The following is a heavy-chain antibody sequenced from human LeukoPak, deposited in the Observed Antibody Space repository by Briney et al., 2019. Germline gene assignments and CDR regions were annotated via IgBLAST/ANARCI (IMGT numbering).Heavy chain of an antibody. CDR3: AKPVVPAALGLYYYYMDV. V-gene: IGHV3-23*01. CDR2: ISGSGGST. Sequence: PGGSLRLSCAASGFTFSSYAMSWVRQAPGKGLEWVSAISGSGGSTHYADSVKGRFTISRDNSKNTLYLQMNSLRAEDTAVYYCAKPVVPAALGLYYYYMDVWGKGTTVTVSS. D-gene: IGHD2-2*01. CDR1: GFTFSSYA. J-gene: IGHJ6*03.